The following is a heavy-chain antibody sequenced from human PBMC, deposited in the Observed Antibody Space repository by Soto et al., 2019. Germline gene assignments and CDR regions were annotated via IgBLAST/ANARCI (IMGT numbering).Heavy chain of an antibody. D-gene: IGHD4-17*01. Sequence: PGGSLRLSCAASGFTFSSYAMSWVRQAPGKGLEWVSAISANGAKTYYADSVKGRFTISRDNSKNTLYLQMNSLRAEDTAVYYCAKSKGWHDYGNYWGQGTLVTVSS. CDR1: GFTFSSYA. CDR2: ISANGAKT. V-gene: IGHV3-23*01. CDR3: AKSKGWHDYGNY. J-gene: IGHJ4*02.